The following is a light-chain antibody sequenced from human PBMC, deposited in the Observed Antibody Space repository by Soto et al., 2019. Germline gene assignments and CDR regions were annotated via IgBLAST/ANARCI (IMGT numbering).Light chain of an antibody. CDR2: KAS. CDR3: QQYSDHWT. J-gene: IGKJ1*01. V-gene: IGKV1-5*03. CDR1: RSIINW. Sequence: DIQLTQSPSTLSASVGDRVTITCRASRSIINWLAWYQQKSGKGPKLLIYKASNLQTGVPSRFSGSGYGTEVTLTISSRQHDDVSTYYCQQYSDHWTFGQGTKVEIK.